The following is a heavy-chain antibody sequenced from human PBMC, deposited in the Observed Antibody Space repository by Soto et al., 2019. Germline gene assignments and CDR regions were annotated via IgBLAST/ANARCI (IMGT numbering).Heavy chain of an antibody. CDR3: AREGMGFSNWFDP. D-gene: IGHD2-8*01. CDR1: RFTFSSYW. Sequence: PGGSLRLSCAASRFTFSSYWMHWVRQAPGKGLVWVSRINSDGSDTGYADSVKGRFTISRDNAKNTLYLQMNSLRAEDTAVYYCAREGMGFSNWFDPSGPGTLVTVSS. V-gene: IGHV3-74*01. CDR2: INSDGSDT. J-gene: IGHJ5*02.